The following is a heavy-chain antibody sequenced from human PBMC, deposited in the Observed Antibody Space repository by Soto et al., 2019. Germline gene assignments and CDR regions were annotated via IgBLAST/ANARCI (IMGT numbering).Heavy chain of an antibody. CDR2: TRNKANSYTT. Sequence: EVQLVESGGGLVQPGGSLRLSCAASGFTFSDHYMDWVRQAPGKGLEWVGRTRNKANSYTTEYAASVKGRFTISRDDSKTSLYLQMNSLKTEDTAVYYCAREGGYYYYGMDVWGQGTTVTVSS. V-gene: IGHV3-72*01. CDR3: AREGGYYYYGMDV. D-gene: IGHD3-16*01. J-gene: IGHJ6*02. CDR1: GFTFSDHY.